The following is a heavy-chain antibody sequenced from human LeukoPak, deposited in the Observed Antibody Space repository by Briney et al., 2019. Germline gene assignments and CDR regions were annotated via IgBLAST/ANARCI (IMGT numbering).Heavy chain of an antibody. V-gene: IGHV1-2*02. CDR1: GYTLSDYY. CDR2: INPNTGAT. D-gene: IGHD2-8*01. Sequence: GDSVKVSCKASGYTLSDYYVHGVRQAPGQGLEGMGMINPNTGATKTAQKFQGRVTLTGDTSINTASMELTSLTSGDAAVYYCARVPIEWSNLYFDYWGQGAHVTVSS. CDR3: ARVPIEWSNLYFDY. J-gene: IGHJ4*02.